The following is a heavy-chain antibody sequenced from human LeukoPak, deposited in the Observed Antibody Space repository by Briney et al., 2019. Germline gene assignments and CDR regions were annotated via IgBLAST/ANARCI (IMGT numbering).Heavy chain of an antibody. V-gene: IGHV1-2*02. D-gene: IGHD6-13*01. CDR2: INPNSGGT. J-gene: IGHJ4*02. CDR1: GYTFTGYF. Sequence: ASVTVSCKASGYTFTGYFLHWVRRAPGQGFEWMGWINPNSGGTYYTQRFQGRVTMTRDTSISTAYMELSSLRSDDTAVYYCARAQSLTAPAGTFANSWGQGTLVTVSS. CDR3: ARAQSLTAPAGTFANS.